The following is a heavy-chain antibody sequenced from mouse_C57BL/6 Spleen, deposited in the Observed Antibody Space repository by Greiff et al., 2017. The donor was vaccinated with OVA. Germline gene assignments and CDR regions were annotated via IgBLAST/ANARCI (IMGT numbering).Heavy chain of an antibody. J-gene: IGHJ3*01. CDR2: ISSGSSTI. Sequence: EVHLVESGGGLVKPGGSLKLSCAASGFTFSDYGMHWVRQAPEKGLEWVAYISSGSSTIYYADTVKGRFTISRDNAKNTLFLRMTSLRSEDTAMYYCARPGSTMVTGGFAYWGQGTLVTVSA. CDR3: ARPGSTMVTGGFAY. CDR1: GFTFSDYG. V-gene: IGHV5-17*01. D-gene: IGHD2-2*01.